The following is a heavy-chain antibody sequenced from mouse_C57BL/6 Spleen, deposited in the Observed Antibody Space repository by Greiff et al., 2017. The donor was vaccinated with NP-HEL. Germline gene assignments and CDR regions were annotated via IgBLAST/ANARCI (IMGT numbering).Heavy chain of an antibody. CDR2: IRNKANNHAT. CDR1: GFTFSDAW. D-gene: IGHD2-3*01. CDR3: TRLDGYLFDY. V-gene: IGHV6-6*01. J-gene: IGHJ2*01. Sequence: EVQLVESGGGLVQPGGSMKLSCAASGFTFSDAWMDWVRQSPEKGLEWVAEIRNKANNHATYYAESVKGRFTISRDDSKSSVYLQMNSLRAEDTGIYYCTRLDGYLFDYWGQGTTLTVSS.